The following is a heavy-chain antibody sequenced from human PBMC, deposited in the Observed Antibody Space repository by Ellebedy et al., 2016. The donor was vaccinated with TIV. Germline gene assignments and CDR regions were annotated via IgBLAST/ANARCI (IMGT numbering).Heavy chain of an antibody. D-gene: IGHD1-26*01. V-gene: IGHV1-69*04. Sequence: AASVKVSCKASGYTSSSHALNWVRQAPGQGLEWVGRIIPILNVGNYARKCQGRLTITADRSTNIFYLELSSLRSEDTAVYYCARWGPYSGNFQGSFDFWGQGVVVTVSS. CDR3: ARWGPYSGNFQGSFDF. CDR2: IIPILNVG. CDR1: GYTSSSHA. J-gene: IGHJ4*02.